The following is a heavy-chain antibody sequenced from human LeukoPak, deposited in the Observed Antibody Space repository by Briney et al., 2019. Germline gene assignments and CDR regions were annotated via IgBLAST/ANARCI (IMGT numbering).Heavy chain of an antibody. Sequence: GRSRRLSCAASGFTFSSYAMHWVRQAPGKGLEWVAVISYDGSNKYYADSVKGRFTISRDNSKNTLYLQMNSLRAEDTAVYYCASERYCSGGSCPAPFDYWGQGTLVTVSS. J-gene: IGHJ4*02. V-gene: IGHV3-30-3*01. D-gene: IGHD2-15*01. CDR2: ISYDGSNK. CDR1: GFTFSSYA. CDR3: ASERYCSGGSCPAPFDY.